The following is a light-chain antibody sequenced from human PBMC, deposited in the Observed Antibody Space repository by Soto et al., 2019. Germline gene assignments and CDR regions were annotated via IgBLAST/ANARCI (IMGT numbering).Light chain of an antibody. Sequence: QSVLTQPASVSGSPGQSITISCTGTSIDVGGYNYVSWYQQHPGKAPKLMIYEVSNRPSGVSNRFSGSKSDNTASLTISGLQAEDEADYYCSSYTSSSTLLGTGTKVTVL. CDR3: SSYTSSSTL. CDR2: EVS. J-gene: IGLJ1*01. CDR1: SIDVGGYNY. V-gene: IGLV2-14*01.